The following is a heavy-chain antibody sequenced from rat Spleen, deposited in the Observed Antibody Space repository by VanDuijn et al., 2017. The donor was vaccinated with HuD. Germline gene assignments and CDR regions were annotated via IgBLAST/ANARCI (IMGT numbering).Heavy chain of an antibody. CDR2: ISYEGSST. D-gene: IGHD1-12*02. CDR3: TTEDYDGRYHCFDY. Sequence: EVQLVESGGGLVQPGRSLKLSCAASGFTFSDYYMAWVRQAPKKGLEWVASISYEGSSTYYGDSVKGRFTVSRDDAKSTLYLQMDSLRSEDTATYYCTTEDYDGRYHCFDYWGQGVMVTVSS. J-gene: IGHJ2*01. CDR1: GFTFSDYY. V-gene: IGHV5-20*01.